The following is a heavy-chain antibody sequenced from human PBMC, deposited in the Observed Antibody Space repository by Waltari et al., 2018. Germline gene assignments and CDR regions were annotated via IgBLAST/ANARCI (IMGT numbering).Heavy chain of an antibody. CDR1: AFTFNIYT. V-gene: IGHV3-48*04. CDR2: ISSSSSAI. Sequence: EVHLVESGGGFVQPGGSLRLSCAASAFTFNIYTMSWVSQAPGTGLEWIAYISSSSSAIYHADSVDGRFTITRDNAKNSLYLQMSSLGAEDTAVYYCARHLRPYCVGDCYSGLAYWGQGTLVTVSS. CDR3: ARHLRPYCVGDCYSGLAY. D-gene: IGHD2-21*01. J-gene: IGHJ4*02.